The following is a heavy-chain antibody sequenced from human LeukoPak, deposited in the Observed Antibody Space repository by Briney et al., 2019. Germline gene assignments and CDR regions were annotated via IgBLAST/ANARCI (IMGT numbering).Heavy chain of an antibody. CDR3: ARAGLPIYYYMDV. D-gene: IGHD5-18*01. CDR1: GYTFTGYF. Sequence: ASVKVSCKASGYTFTGYFMHWVRQAPGQGLEWMGWINPNSGGTNYAQRFQGRVTMTRDTSISTAYMELSGLRSNDTAVYYCARAGLPIYYYMDVWGKGTTVTVSS. CDR2: INPNSGGT. V-gene: IGHV1-2*02. J-gene: IGHJ6*03.